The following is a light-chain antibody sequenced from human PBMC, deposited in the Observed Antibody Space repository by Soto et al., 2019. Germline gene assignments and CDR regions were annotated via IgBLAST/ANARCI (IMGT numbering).Light chain of an antibody. Sequence: QSALTQPASVSGSPGQSITISCTGTSGDIGGYNYVSWYQQYSGKAPKLIIFEVTNRPSGVSDRFSGSKSGDTASLSISGLQAEDEADYYCSSYTTSRTLYVFGPGTKVTVL. J-gene: IGLJ1*01. CDR3: SSYTTSRTLYV. CDR2: EVT. CDR1: SGDIGGYNY. V-gene: IGLV2-14*01.